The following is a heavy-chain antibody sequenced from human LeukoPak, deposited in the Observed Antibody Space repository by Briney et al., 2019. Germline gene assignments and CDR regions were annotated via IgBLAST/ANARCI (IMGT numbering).Heavy chain of an antibody. CDR1: GGFISSGDYS. V-gene: IGHV4-30-2*01. Sequence: SQTLSLTCTVSGGFISSGDYSWSWIRQPPGKGLEYIGYVTHRSNTYYTPSLKSRVTISVDKSKNQFSLKLRSVTAADTAVYFCARDLSSGSEYFQHWGQGTLVTVSS. J-gene: IGHJ1*01. CDR2: VTHRSNT. D-gene: IGHD3-22*01. CDR3: ARDLSSGSEYFQH.